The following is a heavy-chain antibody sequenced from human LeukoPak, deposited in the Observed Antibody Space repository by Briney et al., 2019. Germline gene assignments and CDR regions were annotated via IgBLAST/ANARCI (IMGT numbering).Heavy chain of an antibody. J-gene: IGHJ3*02. V-gene: IGHV3-11*03. CDR1: GFTFSDYY. D-gene: IGHD3-10*01. CDR2: ISSSSSYT. Sequence: GGSLRLSCAASGFTFSDYYMSWIRQAPGKGLEWVSYISSSSSYTNYADSVKGRFTISRDKAKNSLYLQMISLRAEDTAVYYCARGHHYYGSGSYSSYAFDIWGQGTMVTVSS. CDR3: ARGHHYYGSGSYSSYAFDI.